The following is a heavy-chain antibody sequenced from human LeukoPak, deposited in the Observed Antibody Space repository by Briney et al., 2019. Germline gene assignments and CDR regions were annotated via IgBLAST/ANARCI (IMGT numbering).Heavy chain of an antibody. CDR1: GYTFTGYY. V-gene: IGHV1-2*02. J-gene: IGHJ5*02. CDR3: ARDPSGIAVAGANWFDP. CDR2: INPNSGGT. D-gene: IGHD6-19*01. Sequence: ASVKVSCKASGYTFTGYYMHWVRQAPGQGLEWMGWINPNSGGTNYAQKFQGRVTMTRDTSISTAYMELSRLRSDDTAVYYCARDPSGIAVAGANWFDPWGQGTLVTVSS.